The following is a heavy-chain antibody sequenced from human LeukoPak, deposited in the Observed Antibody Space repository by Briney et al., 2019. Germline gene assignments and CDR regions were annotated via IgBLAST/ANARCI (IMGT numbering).Heavy chain of an antibody. CDR2: IYYSGST. CDR3: ARHVGSYSSGWTPYYFDY. D-gene: IGHD6-19*01. J-gene: IGHJ4*02. CDR1: GGSISSSSYY. Sequence: SETLSLTCTVSGGSISSSSYYWGWIRQPPGKGLEWIGTIYYSGSTYYNPSLKSRATISVDTSKNQFSLKLSSVTAADTAVYYCARHVGSYSSGWTPYYFDYWGQGTLVTVSS. V-gene: IGHV4-39*01.